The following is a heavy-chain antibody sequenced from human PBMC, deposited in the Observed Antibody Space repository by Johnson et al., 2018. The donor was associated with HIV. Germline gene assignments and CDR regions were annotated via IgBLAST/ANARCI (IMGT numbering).Heavy chain of an antibody. CDR2: IKTKTDGGTT. D-gene: IGHD6-19*01. V-gene: IGHV3-15*01. Sequence: VQLMESGGGLVKPGGSLTLSCAASGFTFSNACMSWVRQAPGKGLEWVGRIKTKTDGGTTDYPAPVKGRFTISRDASKNTLYLQMNSLKIEDTAVYYCTSVSSGWYGGAFDIWGQGTMVTVSS. CDR1: GFTFSNAC. J-gene: IGHJ3*02. CDR3: TSVSSGWYGGAFDI.